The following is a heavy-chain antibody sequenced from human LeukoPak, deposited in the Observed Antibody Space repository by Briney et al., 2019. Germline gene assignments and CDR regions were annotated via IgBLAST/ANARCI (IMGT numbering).Heavy chain of an antibody. J-gene: IGHJ3*02. CDR2: ITPILGIA. V-gene: IGHV1-69*02. D-gene: IGHD3-22*01. CDR1: GGTFSSYT. CDR3: ARAGGYYDNAFDI. Sequence: ASVRLSCKASGGTFSSYTISCVRQAPGQGLEWMGRITPILGIANYAQKFQGRVTITADKSTSTAYLELSSLRSEDTAVYYCARAGGYYDNAFDIWGQGTMVTVSS.